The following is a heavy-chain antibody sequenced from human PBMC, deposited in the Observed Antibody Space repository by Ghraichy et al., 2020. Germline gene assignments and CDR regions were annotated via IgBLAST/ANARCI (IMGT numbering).Heavy chain of an antibody. CDR3: ARGMKGVPAPLDAFDI. CDR2: INSGGRYI. CDR1: GFTFSSYS. J-gene: IGHJ3*02. D-gene: IGHD2-2*01. Sequence: GESLNISCEASGFTFSSYSMNWVRQAPGKGLEWVSSINSGGRYIYYTDSLKGRFTISSDNSKNSLYLQMNSLRAEDTAVYYCARGMKGVPAPLDAFDIWGQGTMVTVAS. V-gene: IGHV3-21*01.